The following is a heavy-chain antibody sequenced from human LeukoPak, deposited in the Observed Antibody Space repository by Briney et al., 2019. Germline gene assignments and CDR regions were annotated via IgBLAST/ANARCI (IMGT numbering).Heavy chain of an antibody. CDR2: IKQDGGQI. V-gene: IGHV3-7*01. CDR1: EFTFSSYW. Sequence: PGGSLRLSCAASEFTFSSYWMCWVRQAPGKGLEWVANIKQDGGQIYYLESVKGRFTVSRDNAKNSLYLQMNSLRAEDTAVYYCARLGARQMLEYWGQGTLVTVSS. CDR3: ARLGARQMLEY. D-gene: IGHD4-17*01. J-gene: IGHJ4*02.